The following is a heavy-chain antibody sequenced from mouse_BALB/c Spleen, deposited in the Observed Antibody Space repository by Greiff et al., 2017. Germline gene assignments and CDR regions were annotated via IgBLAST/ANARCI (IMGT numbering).Heavy chain of an antibody. D-gene: IGHD3-2*01. CDR2: ISSGGGST. CDR1: GFAFSSYD. Sequence: EVKVVESGGGLVKPGGSLKLSCAASGFAFSSYDMSWVRQTPEKRLEWVACISSGGGSTYYPDTVKGRFTISRDNAKNTLYLQMSSLKSEDTAMYYCARHRDSSGYFDYWGQGTTLTVSS. CDR3: ARHRDSSGYFDY. V-gene: IGHV5-12-1*01. J-gene: IGHJ2*01.